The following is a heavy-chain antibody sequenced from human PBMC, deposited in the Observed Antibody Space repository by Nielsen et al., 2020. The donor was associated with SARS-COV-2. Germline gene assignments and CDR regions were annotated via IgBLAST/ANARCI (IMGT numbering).Heavy chain of an antibody. CDR3: TRDNVLRFLEYYYYMDV. D-gene: IGHD3-3*01. Sequence: GSLRLSCTASGFTFGDYAMSWFRQAPGKGLEWVGFIRSKAYGGTTEYAASVKGRFTISRDDSKSIAYLQMNSLKTEDTAVYYCTRDNVLRFLEYYYYMDVWGKGTTVTVSS. J-gene: IGHJ6*03. CDR1: GFTFGDYA. CDR2: IRSKAYGGTT. V-gene: IGHV3-49*03.